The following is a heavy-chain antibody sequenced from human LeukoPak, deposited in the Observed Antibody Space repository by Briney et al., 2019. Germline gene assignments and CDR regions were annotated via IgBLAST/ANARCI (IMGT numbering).Heavy chain of an antibody. J-gene: IGHJ6*02. CDR1: GGSISSSSYY. V-gene: IGHV4-39*01. Sequence: SETLSLTCTVSGGSISSSSYYWGWIRQPPGKGLEWIGSIYYSGSTYYNPSLKSRVTISVDKSKNQFSLKLSSVTAADTAVYYCASPLRYFDWLLGGVTYGMDVWGQGTTVTVSS. CDR3: ASPLRYFDWLLGGVTYGMDV. CDR2: IYYSGST. D-gene: IGHD3-9*01.